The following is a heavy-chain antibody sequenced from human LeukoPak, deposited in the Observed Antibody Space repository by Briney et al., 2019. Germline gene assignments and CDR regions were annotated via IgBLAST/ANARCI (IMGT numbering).Heavy chain of an antibody. CDR2: IRYDGSNN. CDR1: GFTFSSYG. D-gene: IGHD1-26*01. V-gene: IGHV3-30*02. Sequence: GGSLRLSCAASGFTFSSYGMHWVRQAPGKGLEWVAFIRYDGSNNYYADSVKGLFTISRDNSRDTRYLQMISLRAEDTAVYYCAKAAVGATLGDYWGQGTPVTVSS. J-gene: IGHJ4*02. CDR3: AKAAVGATLGDY.